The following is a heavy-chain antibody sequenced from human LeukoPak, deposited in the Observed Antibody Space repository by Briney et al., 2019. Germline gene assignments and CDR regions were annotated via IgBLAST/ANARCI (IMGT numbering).Heavy chain of an antibody. CDR2: IIPIFGTA. CDR3: ARDGYYDYPYYFDY. Sequence: ASVKVSCKASGGTFSSYAISWVRQAPGQGLEWMGGIIPIFGTANYAQKFQGRVTITADESTSTAYMELSSLRSEDTAVYYCARDGYYDYPYYFDYWGQGTLVTVSS. V-gene: IGHV1-69*13. CDR1: GGTFSSYA. J-gene: IGHJ4*02. D-gene: IGHD3-3*01.